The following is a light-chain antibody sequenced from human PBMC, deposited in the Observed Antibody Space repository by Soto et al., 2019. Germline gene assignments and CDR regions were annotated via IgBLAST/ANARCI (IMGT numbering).Light chain of an antibody. Sequence: IQMTQSPSTLSGSVGDRVTITCRASQTISSWLAWYQQKPGKAPKLLIYKASTLKSGVPSRFSGSGSGTEFTLTISRLQPDDCATYDCQHYNSYSEAFGQGTKVDIK. CDR2: KAS. V-gene: IGKV1-5*03. J-gene: IGKJ1*01. CDR1: QTISSW. CDR3: QHYNSYSEA.